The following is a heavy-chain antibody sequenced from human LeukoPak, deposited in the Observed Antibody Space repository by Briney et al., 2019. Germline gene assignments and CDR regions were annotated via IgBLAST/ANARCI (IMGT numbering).Heavy chain of an antibody. CDR3: ARGGVTVTTARD. Sequence: GGSLRLSCTASGFIFSSNSMNWVRQAPGKGLEWVSSISTSNTYIWYADSVKGRFTISRDNAKNSLYLQMNSLRAEDTAVYYCARGGVTVTTARDWGQGTPVTVSS. J-gene: IGHJ4*02. CDR1: GFIFSSNS. D-gene: IGHD4-17*01. V-gene: IGHV3-21*01. CDR2: ISTSNTYI.